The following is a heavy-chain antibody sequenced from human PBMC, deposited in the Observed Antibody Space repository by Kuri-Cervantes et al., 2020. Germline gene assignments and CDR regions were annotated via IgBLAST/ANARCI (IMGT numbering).Heavy chain of an antibody. Sequence: ASVKVSRKASGYTFTGYYMHWVRQAPGQGLEWVGWINPNSGGTNYAQKFQGRVTMTRDTSISTAYMELSRLRPNDTAVYSCARDPGHGNHVQADDWGQGTLVTVSS. V-gene: IGHV1-2*02. CDR3: ARDPGHGNHVQADD. CDR2: INPNSGGT. J-gene: IGHJ4*02. D-gene: IGHD1-14*01. CDR1: GYTFTGYY.